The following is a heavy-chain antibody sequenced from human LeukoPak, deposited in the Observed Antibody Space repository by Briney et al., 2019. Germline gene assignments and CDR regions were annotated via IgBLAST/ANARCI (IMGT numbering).Heavy chain of an antibody. Sequence: SETLSLTCTVSGGSISSGSYYWSWIRQPPGKGLEWIGYIYYSGSTNYNPSLKSRVTISVDTSKNQFSLKLSSVTAADTAVYYCARSGSSWYNTWDYWGQGTLVTVSS. CDR2: IYYSGST. V-gene: IGHV4-61*01. J-gene: IGHJ4*02. D-gene: IGHD6-13*01. CDR3: ARSGSSWYNTWDY. CDR1: GGSISSGSYY.